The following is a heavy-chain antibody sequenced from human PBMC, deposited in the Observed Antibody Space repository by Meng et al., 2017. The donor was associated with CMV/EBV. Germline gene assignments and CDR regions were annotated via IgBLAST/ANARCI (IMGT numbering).Heavy chain of an antibody. J-gene: IGHJ4*02. Sequence: SETLSLTCAVYGGSFSGYYWSWIRQPPGKGLEWIGSIYHSGSTYYNPSLKSRVTISVDTSKNQFSLKLSSVTAADTAVYYCATDSSGYYDYWGQGTLVTVSS. D-gene: IGHD3-22*01. CDR3: ATDSSGYYDY. V-gene: IGHV4-34*01. CDR2: IYHSGST. CDR1: GGSFSGYY.